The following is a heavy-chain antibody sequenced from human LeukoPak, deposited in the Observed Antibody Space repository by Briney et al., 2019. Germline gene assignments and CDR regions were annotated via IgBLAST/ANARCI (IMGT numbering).Heavy chain of an antibody. CDR2: IYSGGST. V-gene: IGHV3-53*01. D-gene: IGHD3-22*01. J-gene: IGHJ4*02. CDR1: GFTVSSNY. Sequence: GGSLRLSCAASGFTVSSNYMSWVCQAPGKGLEWVSVIYSGGSTYYADSVKGRFTISRDNSKNTLYLQMNSLRAEDTAVYYCAKGYYYDSSGYQGAYFDYWGQGTLVTVSS. CDR3: AKGYYYDSSGYQGAYFDY.